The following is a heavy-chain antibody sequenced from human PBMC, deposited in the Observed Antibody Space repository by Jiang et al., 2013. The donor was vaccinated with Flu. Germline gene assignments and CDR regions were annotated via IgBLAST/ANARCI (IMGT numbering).Heavy chain of an antibody. V-gene: IGHV5-10-1*01. CDR2: IDPSDSET. CDR1: GYSFTTYW. Sequence: GAEVKKPGESLRISCEASGYSFTTYWIAWVRQMPGKGLEWMGRIDPSDSETYYSPSFQGHVTISADKSISTAYLQWSSLKASDTAMYYCARPRPYTAYAFDFWGQGTMVTVSS. D-gene: IGHD5-18*01. CDR3: ARPRPYTAYAFDF. J-gene: IGHJ3*01.